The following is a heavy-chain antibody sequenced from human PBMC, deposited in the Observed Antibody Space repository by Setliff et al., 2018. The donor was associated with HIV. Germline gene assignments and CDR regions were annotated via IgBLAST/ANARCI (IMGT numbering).Heavy chain of an antibody. CDR2: INAGNGDT. D-gene: IGHD3-16*01. Sequence: ASVKVSCKASGYNFTSYAMHWVRQAPGQRLEWMGWINAGNGDTKYSQKCQGRVTITRDTSASTAYMELSSLRSEDTAVYYCARDLNVWIGSLWFDPWGQGTLVTVSS. V-gene: IGHV1-3*01. CDR1: GYNFTSYA. J-gene: IGHJ5*02. CDR3: ARDLNVWIGSLWFDP.